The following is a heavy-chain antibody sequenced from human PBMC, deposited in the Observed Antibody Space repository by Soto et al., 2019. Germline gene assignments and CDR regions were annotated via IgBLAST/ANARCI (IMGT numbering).Heavy chain of an antibody. CDR2: IFYSGST. CDR1: GGSISSGDYY. D-gene: IGHD1-26*01. CDR3: ARDRRGAGRGNGESNYFDY. Sequence: QVQLQESGPGLVKPSQTLSLTCTVSGGSISSGDYYWSWIRQPPGNGLEWIGYIFYSGSTYYNPSLKSRVTISVDTSKNHFSLKLSSVTAADTAVYYCARDRRGAGRGNGESNYFDYWGQGTLVTVSS. V-gene: IGHV4-30-4*01. J-gene: IGHJ4*02.